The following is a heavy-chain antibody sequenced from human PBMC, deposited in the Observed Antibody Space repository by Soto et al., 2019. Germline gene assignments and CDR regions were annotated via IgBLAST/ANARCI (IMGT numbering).Heavy chain of an antibody. CDR3: SSAGSNHPDCGY. CDR1: GFTFSSYE. J-gene: IGHJ4*01. D-gene: IGHD2-2*01. V-gene: IGHV3-48*03. Sequence: PGGSLIISFAASGFTFSSYEINWVRQAPGKGLEWVSYISSSGSTIYYADSVNGRFTISRDNAKDSLYLQMNSLRAEDTAVYYCSSAGSNHPDCGYWG. CDR2: ISSSGSTI.